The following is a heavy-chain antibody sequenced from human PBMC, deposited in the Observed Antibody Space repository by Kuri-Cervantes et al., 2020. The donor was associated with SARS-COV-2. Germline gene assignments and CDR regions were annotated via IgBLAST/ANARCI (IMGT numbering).Heavy chain of an antibody. D-gene: IGHD2-2*03. CDR1: GYTFTNYY. Sequence: ASVKVSCKASGYTFTNYYMHWVRQAPGQGLEWMGIINPSGGSTSYAQKFQGRVTMTRDTSTSTAYMELRSLRSDDTAVYYCARARHGYCSSTSCQPYYYYYMDVWGKGTTVTVSS. V-gene: IGHV1-46*01. J-gene: IGHJ6*03. CDR2: INPSGGST. CDR3: ARARHGYCSSTSCQPYYYYYMDV.